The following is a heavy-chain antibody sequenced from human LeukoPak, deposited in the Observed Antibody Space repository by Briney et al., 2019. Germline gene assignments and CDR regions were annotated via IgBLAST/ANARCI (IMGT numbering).Heavy chain of an antibody. CDR2: ISDHNGNI. CDR3: ARDLMFFCTNGVCPADH. D-gene: IGHD2-8*01. V-gene: IGHV1-18*01. Sequence: ASVKVSCKASGYTFTSYGISWVRQAPGQGLEWMGWISDHNGNIKYAQKFQGGVTMTTDTSTSTVYMELRSLRSDDTAVYFCARDLMFFCTNGVCPADHWGQGTLLIVSS. J-gene: IGHJ4*02. CDR1: GYTFTSYG.